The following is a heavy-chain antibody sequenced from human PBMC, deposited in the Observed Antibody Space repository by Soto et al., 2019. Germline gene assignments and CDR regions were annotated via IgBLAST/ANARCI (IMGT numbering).Heavy chain of an antibody. J-gene: IGHJ6*02. Sequence: QVQLVQSGAEVKKPGSSVKVSCKASGGTFSSYAISWVRQAPGQGLAWLGGIIPIFGKANYAQKLQGRVTITADESTSTAYMELSSLRSEYTAVYDCARLDRRYGMDVWGPGTTVTVSS. CDR2: IIPIFGKA. CDR3: ARLDRRYGMDV. V-gene: IGHV1-69*01. CDR1: GGTFSSYA. D-gene: IGHD1-1*01.